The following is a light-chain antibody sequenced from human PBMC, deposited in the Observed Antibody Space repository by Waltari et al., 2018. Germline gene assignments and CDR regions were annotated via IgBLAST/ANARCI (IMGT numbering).Light chain of an antibody. J-gene: IGKJ2*02. V-gene: IGKV3-20*01. CDR1: QSVSSNY. CDR3: QQYGSSPRT. Sequence: EIVLTQSPGTLSLSPGERATLSCRASQSVSSNYIAWYQQKPGQAPRLLIYGASTRATGIPDRFSDSGSGTDFTLTISRLEPEDFAVYYCQQYGSSPRTFGQGTKLEIK. CDR2: GAS.